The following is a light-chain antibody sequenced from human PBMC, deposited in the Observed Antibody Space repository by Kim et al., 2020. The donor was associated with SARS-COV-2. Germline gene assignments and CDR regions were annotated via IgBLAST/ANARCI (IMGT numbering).Light chain of an antibody. V-gene: IGKV3-11*01. Sequence: LCPGERATRSRRASQSVSSYLAWDQQKPGQAPRLLIYDASTRATAIPARFSGSGSGTDFTLTISSLEPEDFAVYYCQQRTNWPLTFGGGTKVDIK. CDR1: QSVSSY. CDR2: DAS. CDR3: QQRTNWPLT. J-gene: IGKJ4*01.